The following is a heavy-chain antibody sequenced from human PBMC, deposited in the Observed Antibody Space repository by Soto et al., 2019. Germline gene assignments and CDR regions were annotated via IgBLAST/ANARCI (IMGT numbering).Heavy chain of an antibody. D-gene: IGHD6-13*01. V-gene: IGHV4-30-2*01. CDR3: ARARGSSWYRYYYGMDV. CDR1: GGSISSGGYS. Sequence: SETLSLTCAVSGGSISSGGYSWSWIRQPPGKGLEWIGYIYHSGSTNYNPSLKSRVTISVDTSKNQFSLKLSSVTAADTAVYYCARARGSSWYRYYYGMDVWGQGTTVTVSS. J-gene: IGHJ6*02. CDR2: IYHSGST.